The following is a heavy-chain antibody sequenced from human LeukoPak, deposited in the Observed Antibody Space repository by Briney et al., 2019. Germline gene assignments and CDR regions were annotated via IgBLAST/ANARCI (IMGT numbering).Heavy chain of an antibody. J-gene: IGHJ4*02. CDR1: GGSISSGDYY. Sequence: SQTLSLTCTVSGGSISSGDYYWSWIRQPPGKGLEWIGYIYYSGSTYYNPSLKSRVTISADTSKNQFSLKLSSVTAADTAVYYCASFGSGYGFDYWGQGTLVTVSS. CDR2: IYYSGST. D-gene: IGHD5-12*01. V-gene: IGHV4-30-4*01. CDR3: ASFGSGYGFDY.